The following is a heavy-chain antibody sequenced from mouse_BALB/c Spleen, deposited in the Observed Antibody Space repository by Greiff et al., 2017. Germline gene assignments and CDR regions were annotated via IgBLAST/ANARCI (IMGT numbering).Heavy chain of an antibody. CDR1: GFTFSSYT. J-gene: IGHJ2*01. D-gene: IGHD1-1*01. Sequence: EVQVVESGGGLVQPGGSLKLSCAASGFTFSSYTMSWVRQTPEKRLEWVAYISNGGGSTYYPDTVKGRFTISRDNAKNTLYLQMSSLKSEDTAMYYCARHYYGSSDVNYFDYWGQGTTLTVSS. CDR3: ARHYYGSSDVNYFDY. V-gene: IGHV5-12-2*01. CDR2: ISNGGGST.